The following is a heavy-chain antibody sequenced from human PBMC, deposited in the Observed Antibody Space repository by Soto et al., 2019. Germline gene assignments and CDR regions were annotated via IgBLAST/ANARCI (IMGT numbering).Heavy chain of an antibody. J-gene: IGHJ4*02. CDR1: GFTFSTYW. CDR3: VCGGNFFIY. D-gene: IGHD3-16*01. Sequence: EVQLVESGGGLVQPGGSLRLSCAASGFTFSTYWMTWVRQPPGKGLEWVANMDQDGSETYDLASVRGRFTVSRDNANNSLYLQMTSLRVEDTAEYYCVCGGNFFIYWGQGTLVTVSP. CDR2: MDQDGSET. V-gene: IGHV3-7*01.